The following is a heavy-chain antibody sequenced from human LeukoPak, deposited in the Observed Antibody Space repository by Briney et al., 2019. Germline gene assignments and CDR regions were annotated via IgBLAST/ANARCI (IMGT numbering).Heavy chain of an antibody. Sequence: SETLSLTCAVYGGSFSGYYWSWIRQPPGKGLEWIGEINHSGSTNYNPSLKSRVTISVDTSKNQFPLKLSSVTAADTAVYYCARLHSRYCSSTSCYTGAYYYYYYYMDVWGKGTTVTVSS. CDR2: INHSGST. CDR1: GGSFSGYY. D-gene: IGHD2-2*02. V-gene: IGHV4-34*01. J-gene: IGHJ6*03. CDR3: ARLHSRYCSSTSCYTGAYYYYYYYMDV.